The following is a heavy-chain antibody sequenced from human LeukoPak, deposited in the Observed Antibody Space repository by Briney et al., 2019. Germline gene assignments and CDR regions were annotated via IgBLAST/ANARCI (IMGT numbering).Heavy chain of an antibody. V-gene: IGHV1-8*01. D-gene: IGHD6-13*01. CDR3: ARSDSSSWDFFDY. J-gene: IGHJ4*02. CDR1: GYSFTSYD. Sequence: ASVTVSRKASGYSFTSYDINWVRQPPAQGHEWMGWMNPNSGNTGYAHKFQGRVTLTRNTSISAAYMELSSLRSEDTAVYYCARSDSSSWDFFDYWGQGTLVTVSS. CDR2: MNPNSGNT.